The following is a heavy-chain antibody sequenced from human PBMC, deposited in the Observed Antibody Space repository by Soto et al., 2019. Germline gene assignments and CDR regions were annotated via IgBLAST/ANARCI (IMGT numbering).Heavy chain of an antibody. Sequence: QLQLQESGPGLVKPSETLSLTCTVSGDSIRSGSYHWGWIRQPPGKGLEWIASIYYSGTTYYNPSLKSLVTISVDMSRNQFSVKVGSVTAADTSTYYCVRHVGDRLWYFDYWGQGTLVAVSS. CDR2: IYYSGTT. V-gene: IGHV4-39*01. D-gene: IGHD2-21*01. CDR1: GDSIRSGSYH. CDR3: VRHVGDRLWYFDY. J-gene: IGHJ4*02.